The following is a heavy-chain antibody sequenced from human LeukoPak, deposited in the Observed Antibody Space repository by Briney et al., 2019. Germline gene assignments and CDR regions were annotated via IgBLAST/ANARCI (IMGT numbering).Heavy chain of an antibody. J-gene: IGHJ4*02. CDR2: ISSSSTI. V-gene: IGHV3-48*04. D-gene: IGHD3-16*01. CDR1: GFTFSSYS. Sequence: GGSLRLSCAASGFTFSSYSMNWVRQAPGKGLEWVSYISSSSTIYYADSVKGRFTISRDNAKNSLYLQMNSLRAEDTAVYYCARKRWGEFGFDYWGQGTLVTVSS. CDR3: ARKRWGEFGFDY.